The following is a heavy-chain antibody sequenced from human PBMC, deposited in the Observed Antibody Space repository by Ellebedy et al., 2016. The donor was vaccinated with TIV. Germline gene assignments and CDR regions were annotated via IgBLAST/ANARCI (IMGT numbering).Heavy chain of an antibody. CDR1: GDSISPYY. J-gene: IGHJ6*03. V-gene: IGHV4-59*01. CDR3: ARQHDPKYNNYMDV. Sequence: MPSETLSLTCTVSGDSISPYYWNWIRQPPGKGLEWIGYIHYSGSANYNPSLKSRVTISVDTSKNQFSLTLSSVTAADTAMYYCARQHDPKYNNYMDVWGKGTTVTVSS. CDR2: IHYSGSA.